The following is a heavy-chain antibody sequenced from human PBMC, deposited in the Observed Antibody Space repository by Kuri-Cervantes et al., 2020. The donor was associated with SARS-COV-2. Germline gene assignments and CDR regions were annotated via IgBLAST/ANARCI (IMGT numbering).Heavy chain of an antibody. Sequence: GGSLRLSCAASGFTFSSYAMSWVRQAPGKGLEWVSAISGSGGSTYYADSVKGRFTISRDNSKNTLYLQMNSLRAEDTAVYYCARAVAGTWALDYWGQGTLVTVSS. J-gene: IGHJ4*02. D-gene: IGHD6-19*01. CDR2: ISGSGGST. CDR1: GFTFSSYA. CDR3: ARAVAGTWALDY. V-gene: IGHV3-23*01.